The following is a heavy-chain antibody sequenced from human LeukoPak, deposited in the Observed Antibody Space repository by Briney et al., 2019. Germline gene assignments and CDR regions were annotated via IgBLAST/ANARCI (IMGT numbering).Heavy chain of an antibody. CDR3: ARDKNERWFGEGSFDY. D-gene: IGHD3-10*01. Sequence: GGSLRLSCAASGFTFSSYSTNWVRQAPGKGLEWVSYISSSSSTIYYADSVKGRFTISRDNAKNSLYLQMNSLRAEDTAVYYCARDKNERWFGEGSFDYWGQGTLVTVSS. V-gene: IGHV3-48*01. CDR2: ISSSSSTI. CDR1: GFTFSSYS. J-gene: IGHJ4*02.